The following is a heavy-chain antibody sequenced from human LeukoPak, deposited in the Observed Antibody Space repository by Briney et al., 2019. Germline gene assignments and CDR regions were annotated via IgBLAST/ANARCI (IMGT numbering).Heavy chain of an antibody. CDR3: ARDQQQLGPYFDY. J-gene: IGHJ4*02. CDR2: IYYSGST. D-gene: IGHD6-13*01. Sequence: SETLSLTCTVSGGSISSNNYYWGWIRQPPGKGLEWIGSIYYSGSTYYNPSLKSRVTISVDTSKNQFSLKLSSVTAADTAVYYCARDQQQLGPYFDYWGQGTLVTVSS. V-gene: IGHV4-39*07. CDR1: GGSISSNNYY.